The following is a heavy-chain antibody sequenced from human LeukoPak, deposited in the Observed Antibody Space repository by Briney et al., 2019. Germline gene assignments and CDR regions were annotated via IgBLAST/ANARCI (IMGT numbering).Heavy chain of an antibody. D-gene: IGHD3-10*01. V-gene: IGHV4-34*13. CDR3: ARLTLGYGSGTTD. J-gene: IGHJ4*02. CDR2: INHSGST. Sequence: XLXXXXEINHSGSTNYNPSLKSRVTISVDTSKNQFSLKLSSVTAADTAVYYCARLTLGYGSGTTDWGQGTLVTVSS.